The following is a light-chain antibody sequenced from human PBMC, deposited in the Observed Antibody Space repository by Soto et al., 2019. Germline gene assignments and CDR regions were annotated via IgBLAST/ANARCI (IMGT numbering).Light chain of an antibody. CDR3: QQYGSSPSIT. CDR1: QSVSSSY. V-gene: IGKV3-20*01. J-gene: IGKJ5*01. Sequence: EIVLTQSPGTLSLSPGERATLSCRASQSVSSSYLAWYQQKPGQAPRLLIYGASSRATGIPDRFSGSGSVTDFTLTISRLEPEDFAVYYCQQYGSSPSITFVQGTRLEIK. CDR2: GAS.